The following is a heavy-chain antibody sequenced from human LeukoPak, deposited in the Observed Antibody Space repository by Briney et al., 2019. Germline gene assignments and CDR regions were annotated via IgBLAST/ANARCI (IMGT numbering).Heavy chain of an antibody. CDR1: GYTFTSYY. CDR3: TREDY. V-gene: IGHV1-2*02. CDR2: IHPDSGVT. Sequence: ASVKVSCKASGYTFTSYYMHWVRQAPGQGLEWMGWIHPDSGVTTYAQKFQGRVTLTRDTSISTAYMELSRLRSDDTTVYYCTREDYWGQGTLVTVSS. J-gene: IGHJ4*02.